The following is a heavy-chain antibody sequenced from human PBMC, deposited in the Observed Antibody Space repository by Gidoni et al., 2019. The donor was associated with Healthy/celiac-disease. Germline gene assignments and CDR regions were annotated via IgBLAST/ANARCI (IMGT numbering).Heavy chain of an antibody. V-gene: IGHV4-34*01. D-gene: IGHD1-26*01. Sequence: QVQLQQWGAGLLKPSETLSLTCAVYGGSFSGYYWSWIRQPPGKGLEWIGEINHSGSTNYNPSLKSRVTISVDTSKNQFSLKLSSVTAADTAVYYCARGWELLHPFDYWGQGTLVTVSS. CDR2: INHSGST. J-gene: IGHJ4*02. CDR3: ARGWELLHPFDY. CDR1: GGSFSGYY.